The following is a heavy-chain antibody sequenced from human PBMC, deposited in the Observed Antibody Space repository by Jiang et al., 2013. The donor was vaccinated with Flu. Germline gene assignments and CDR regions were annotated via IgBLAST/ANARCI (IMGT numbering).Heavy chain of an antibody. Sequence: GSGLVKPSGTLSLTCAVSGGSISSYNWWSWARQSPGKGLEWIGEIYRSGSTTYNSSLRRRVTISMDKSKNEFSLELRSVTAADTAVYYCARAVPRDSSGYNFGRFDPWGQGSLVIVSA. CDR3: ARAVPRDSSGYNFGRFDP. J-gene: IGHJ5*02. CDR1: GGSISSYNW. CDR2: IYRSGST. D-gene: IGHD3-22*01. V-gene: IGHV4-4*02.